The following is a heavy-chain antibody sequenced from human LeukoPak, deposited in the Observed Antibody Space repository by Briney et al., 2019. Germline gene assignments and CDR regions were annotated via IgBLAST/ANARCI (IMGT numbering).Heavy chain of an antibody. CDR3: ARSRTPAAIRYYYYMDV. CDR1: GGSISSYY. D-gene: IGHD2-2*01. V-gene: IGHV4-59*01. Sequence: SETLSLTCTVSGGSISSYYWSWIRQPPRKGLEWIGYIYYSGSTNYNPSLKSRVTISVDTSKNQFSLKLSSVTAADTAVYYCARSRTPAAIRYYYYMDVWGKGTTVTISS. CDR2: IYYSGST. J-gene: IGHJ6*03.